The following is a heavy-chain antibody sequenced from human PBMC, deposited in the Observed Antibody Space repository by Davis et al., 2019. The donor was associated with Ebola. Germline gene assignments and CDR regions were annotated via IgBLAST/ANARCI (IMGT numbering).Heavy chain of an antibody. J-gene: IGHJ6*02. V-gene: IGHV1-46*01. Sequence: SVKVSCKASGYTFTSYYMHWVRQAPGQGLEWMGIINPSGGSTSYAQKFQGRVTMTRDTSTSTVYMELSSLRSEDTAVYYCARDLRFLEWLPKRYYYYGMDVWGQGTTVTVSS. CDR3: ARDLRFLEWLPKRYYYYGMDV. CDR1: GYTFTSYY. CDR2: INPSGGST. D-gene: IGHD3-3*01.